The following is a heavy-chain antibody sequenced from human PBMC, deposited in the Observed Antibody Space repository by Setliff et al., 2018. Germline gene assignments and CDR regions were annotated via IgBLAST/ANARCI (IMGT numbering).Heavy chain of an antibody. CDR1: GFSISSAYYW. CDR2: IYWNDDK. V-gene: IGHV2-5*01. Sequence: TLSLTCTVSGFSISSAYYWGWIRQPPGKALEWLALIYWNDDKRYSPSLKSRLTITKDTSKNQVVLTMTNMDPVDTATYYCAHKYGDYVRYFQHWGQGTLVTVSS. D-gene: IGHD4-17*01. J-gene: IGHJ1*01. CDR3: AHKYGDYVRYFQH.